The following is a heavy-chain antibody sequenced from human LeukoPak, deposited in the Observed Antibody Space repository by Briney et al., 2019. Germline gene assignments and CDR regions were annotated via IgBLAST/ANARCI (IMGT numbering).Heavy chain of an antibody. CDR3: ARGSTLPGVKQPPSYFDY. CDR2: IYDSGST. Sequence: SETLSLTCTVSGGSISSSSYYWGWIRQPPGKGLEWIGSIYDSGSTYYNPSLKSRVTISVDTSKNQFSLKLSSVTAADTAVYYCARGSTLPGVKQPPSYFDYWGQGTLVTVSS. V-gene: IGHV4-39*07. D-gene: IGHD6-13*01. J-gene: IGHJ4*02. CDR1: GGSISSSSYY.